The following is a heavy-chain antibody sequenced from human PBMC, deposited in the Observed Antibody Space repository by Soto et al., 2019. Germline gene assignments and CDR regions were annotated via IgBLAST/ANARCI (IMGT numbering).Heavy chain of an antibody. CDR1: GFTFSRYT. V-gene: IGHV3-21*01. J-gene: IGHJ4*02. CDR2: ISSSQSHK. D-gene: IGHD3-22*01. CDR3: ARVDDYYDNPAYGFDY. Sequence: PGGSLRLSCAASGFTFSRYTMNWVRQAPGKGLEWVSSISSSQSHKDYADSVKGRFTISRDNARGSLYLQMDSLRAEDTVFYYCARVDDYYDNPAYGFDYWGQGTLVTVSS.